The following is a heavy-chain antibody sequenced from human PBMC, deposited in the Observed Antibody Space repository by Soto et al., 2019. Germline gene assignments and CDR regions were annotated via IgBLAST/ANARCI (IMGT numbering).Heavy chain of an antibody. CDR1: GGSFSGYY. D-gene: IGHD1-26*01. J-gene: IGHJ6*02. V-gene: IGHV4-34*01. CDR2: INHSGST. CDR3: ARARADLKYYSYGMDV. Sequence: SETLSRTCAAYGGSFSGYYWSWIRQPPGKGLEWIGEINHSGSTNYNPSLQSRVTISVDTSKNQFSLKLSSVTAADTAVDYSARARADLKYYSYGMDVWGQGTKVTVSS.